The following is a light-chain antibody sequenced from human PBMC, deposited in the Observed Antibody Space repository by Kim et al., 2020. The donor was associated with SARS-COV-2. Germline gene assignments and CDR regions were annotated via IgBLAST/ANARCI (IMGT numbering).Light chain of an antibody. CDR2: GES. CDR1: QSVGSN. V-gene: IGKV3-15*01. J-gene: IGKJ2*01. CDR3: QQYNNWARYT. Sequence: EIVMTQSPATLSVSPGERATLSCRASQSVGSNLAWYQQKPGQAPRLLIYGESTRATGIPARFSGSGSGTEFTLTISSLQAEDFAVYYCQQYNNWARYTCRRGNELE.